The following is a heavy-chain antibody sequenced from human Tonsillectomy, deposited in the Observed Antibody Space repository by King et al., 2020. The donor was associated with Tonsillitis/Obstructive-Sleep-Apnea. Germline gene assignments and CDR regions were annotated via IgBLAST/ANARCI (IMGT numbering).Heavy chain of an antibody. V-gene: IGHV3-30*04. D-gene: IGHD3-10*01. Sequence: VQLVESGGGVVQPGRSLRLSCAASGFTFSSYAMHWGRQAPGKGLEWVAVISLEGSNTYYADSVKGRFTMSRDNSKNTLYLQMNSLRPEDTAAYYCARLLDATSVSFYSYPVRNSSSYAIDVWGQGTPVTVSS. J-gene: IGHJ6*02. CDR1: GFTFSSYA. CDR3: ARLLDATSVSFYSYPVRNSSSYAIDV. CDR2: ISLEGSNT.